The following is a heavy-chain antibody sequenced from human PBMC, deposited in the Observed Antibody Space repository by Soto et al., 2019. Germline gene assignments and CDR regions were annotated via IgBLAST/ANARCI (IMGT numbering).Heavy chain of an antibody. CDR3: IKVLHRGVGVPRFYFDS. CDR2: INGDGGST. CDR1: GVTCSNDW. J-gene: IGHJ4*02. V-gene: IGHV3-74*01. Sequence: GSLRVSCASPGVTCSNDWMHLVLQAPGKGLEWVSRINGDGGSTHYADSVRCRFTISRDNAKNTLFLQLNSLRVEDTAIYYCIKVLHRGVGVPRFYFDSWGQGTLVTVSS.